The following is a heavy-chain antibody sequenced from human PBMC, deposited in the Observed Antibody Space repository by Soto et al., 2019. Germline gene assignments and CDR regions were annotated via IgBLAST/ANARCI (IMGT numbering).Heavy chain of an antibody. J-gene: IGHJ4*01. CDR3: TTDSYSTMIVVRFDY. CDR1: GYTFTGYY. V-gene: IGHV1-2*04. Sequence: ASVKVSCKASGYTFTGYYMHWVRQAPGQGLEWMGWINPNSGGTNYAQKFQGWVTMTRDTSISTAYMELSSLKTEDTGIYYCTTDSYSTMIVVRFDYWGHGTLVTVSS. D-gene: IGHD3-22*01. CDR2: INPNSGGT.